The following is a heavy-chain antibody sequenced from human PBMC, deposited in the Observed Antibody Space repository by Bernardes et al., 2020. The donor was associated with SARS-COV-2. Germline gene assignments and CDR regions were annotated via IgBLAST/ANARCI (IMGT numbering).Heavy chain of an antibody. CDR3: TRSSGIAVAEVDY. CDR2: IYHSGST. Sequence: LSLTCAVSGYSISSSYYWVWIRQTPGQGLEWIGTIYHSGSTYYNPSLKSRVTISVDTSKNQFSLNLSSVTAADTAVYYCTRSSGIAVAEVDYWGQGTLVTVSS. J-gene: IGHJ4*02. V-gene: IGHV4-38-2*01. CDR1: GYSISSSYY. D-gene: IGHD6-19*01.